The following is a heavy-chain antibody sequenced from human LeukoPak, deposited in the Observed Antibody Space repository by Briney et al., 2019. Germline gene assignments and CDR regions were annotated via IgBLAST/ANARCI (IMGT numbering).Heavy chain of an antibody. J-gene: IGHJ1*01. CDR1: GGSFSGYY. Sequence: PSETLSLTCAVYGGSFSGYYWSWIRQPPGKGLEWIGRVSHTGSTDYNPSLRSRVIVSVDTSKDQFSLKLSSVTAADTAVYYCAREGGYYYDSSGSFQHWGQGTLVTVSS. CDR3: AREGGYYYDSSGSFQH. CDR2: VSHTGST. V-gene: IGHV4-34*01. D-gene: IGHD3-22*01.